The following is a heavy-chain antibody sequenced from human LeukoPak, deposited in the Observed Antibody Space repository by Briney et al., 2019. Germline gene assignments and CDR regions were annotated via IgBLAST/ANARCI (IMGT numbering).Heavy chain of an antibody. J-gene: IGHJ4*02. Sequence: SETLSLTCTVSGYSINNGYYWGWIRQPPGKGLEWIGSIYHSASTYYKPSLKSRVTISVDTSKNQFSLKLSSVTAADTAVYSCARASGGSYEALDYWGQGTLVTVSS. D-gene: IGHD1-26*01. CDR2: IYHSAST. CDR3: ARASGGSYEALDY. V-gene: IGHV4-38-2*02. CDR1: GYSINNGYY.